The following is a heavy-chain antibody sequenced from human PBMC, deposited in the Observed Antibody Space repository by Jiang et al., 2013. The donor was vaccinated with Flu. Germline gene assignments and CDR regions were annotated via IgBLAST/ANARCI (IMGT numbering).Heavy chain of an antibody. D-gene: IGHD1-26*01. CDR2: IYYSESYNSGNT. CDR3: ASGIVRAPPEFDY. CDR1: GGSISSYY. J-gene: IGHJ4*02. Sequence: QLVESGPGLVKPSETLSLTCTVSGGSISSYYWSWIRQPPGKGLEWIGYIYYSESYNSGNTNYNPSLKSRVTISVDTSENQFSLKLTSVTAADTAVYYCASGIVRAPPEFDYWGQGMLVTVSS. V-gene: IGHV4-59*08.